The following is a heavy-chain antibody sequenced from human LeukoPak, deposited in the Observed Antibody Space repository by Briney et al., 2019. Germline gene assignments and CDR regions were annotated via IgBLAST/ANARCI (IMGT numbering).Heavy chain of an antibody. D-gene: IGHD6-19*01. CDR2: IFSRGGA. CDR3: ARVASPDVSSPLDF. J-gene: IGHJ4*02. CDR1: GGSITGFF. Sequence: SETLSLTFAVSGGSITGFFRTWIRQPAGEGLQYIGRIFSRGGANYNPSLQSRVAMSVDTSQNLFSLKLTSLTAADTAVYFCARVASPDVSSPLDFWGQGILDTVFS. V-gene: IGHV4-4*07.